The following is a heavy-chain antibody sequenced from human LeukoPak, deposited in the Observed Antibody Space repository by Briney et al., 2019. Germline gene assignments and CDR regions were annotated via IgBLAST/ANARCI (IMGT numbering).Heavy chain of an antibody. CDR2: IYSGGST. V-gene: IGHV3-53*01. CDR1: GFTVSSNY. D-gene: IGHD2-21*02. CDR3: ARGVVVTADPAYYFDY. J-gene: IGHJ4*02. Sequence: PGGSLRLSCAASGFTVSSNYMSWVRQAPGKGLKWVSVIYSGGSTYYADSVKGRFTISRDNSKNTLYLQMNSLRAEDTAVYYCARGVVVTADPAYYFDYWGQGTLVTVSS.